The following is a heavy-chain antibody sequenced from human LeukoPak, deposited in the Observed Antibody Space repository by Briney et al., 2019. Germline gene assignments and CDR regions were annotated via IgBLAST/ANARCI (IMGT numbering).Heavy chain of an antibody. D-gene: IGHD2-2*01. Sequence: SQTLSLTCTVSGGSISSGDYYWSWLRQPPGTGLEWIGYIYYSGSTYYNPSPKSRVTISVDTSKNQFSLKLSSVTAADTAVYYCARGYCSSTSCYAGGVYNWFDPWGQGTLVTVSS. CDR3: ARGYCSSTSCYAGGVYNWFDP. V-gene: IGHV4-30-4*01. J-gene: IGHJ5*02. CDR2: IYYSGST. CDR1: GGSISSGDYY.